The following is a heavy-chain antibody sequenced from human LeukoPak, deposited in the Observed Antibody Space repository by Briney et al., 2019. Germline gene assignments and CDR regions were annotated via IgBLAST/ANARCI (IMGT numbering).Heavy chain of an antibody. V-gene: IGHV3-23*01. D-gene: IGHD2-2*01. CDR2: IIGGAGGT. Sequence: GGSLRLACAASGFSFSSHGMSWVRQAPGKGLEWVSGIIGGAGGTYYADSVKGWFTISRDNAKNTLYLQMNSLRAEDTAVYYCAHGSMYQLDYWGQGTLVTVSP. CDR3: AHGSMYQLDY. J-gene: IGHJ4*02. CDR1: GFSFSSHG.